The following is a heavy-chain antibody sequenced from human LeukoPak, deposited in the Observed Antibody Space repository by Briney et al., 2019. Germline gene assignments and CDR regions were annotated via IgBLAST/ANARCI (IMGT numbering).Heavy chain of an antibody. J-gene: IGHJ5*02. CDR2: ISYDGSNK. Sequence: HPGRSLRLSCAASGFTFSSYGMHWVRQAPGKGLEWVAVISYDGSNKYYADSVKGRFTISRDNSKNTLYLQMNSLRAEDTAVHYCAKEANVPTWGQGTLVTVSS. CDR3: AKEANVPT. V-gene: IGHV3-30*18. CDR1: GFTFSSYG.